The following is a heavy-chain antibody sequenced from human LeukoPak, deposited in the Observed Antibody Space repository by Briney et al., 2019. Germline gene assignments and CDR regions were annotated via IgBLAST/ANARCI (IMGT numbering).Heavy chain of an antibody. CDR2: ISTDGSKR. D-gene: IGHD3-9*01. Sequence: GTSLTLSCAASGFTLGSYGMHWVRQAPGKGLEWVAVISTDGSKRYYADSVKGRFTISRDNSKYTLDLQMNSLRDEDTAVYYCARNRGATGYSWVDYWGQGSLVTASS. CDR1: GFTLGSYG. V-gene: IGHV3-30-3*01. CDR3: ARNRGATGYSWVDY. J-gene: IGHJ4*02.